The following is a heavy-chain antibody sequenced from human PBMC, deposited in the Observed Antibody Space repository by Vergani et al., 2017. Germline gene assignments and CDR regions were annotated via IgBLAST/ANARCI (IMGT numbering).Heavy chain of an antibody. Sequence: QVQLQESGPGLVKPSQTLSLTCSVSGGSTTSGGFYWSWIRQPAGKGLEWIGRIHTTGITKYNPSLESRVTMSVDTSNNQFSLWLSSVTAADTAVYYCARSRMGTTVFDFWGQGILVTVSS. CDR2: IHTTGIT. J-gene: IGHJ4*02. D-gene: IGHD1-26*01. V-gene: IGHV4-61*02. CDR1: GGSTTSGGFY. CDR3: ARSRMGTTVFDF.